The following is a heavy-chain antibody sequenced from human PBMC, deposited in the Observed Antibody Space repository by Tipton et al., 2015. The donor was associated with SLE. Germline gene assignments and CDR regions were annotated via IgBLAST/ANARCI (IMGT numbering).Heavy chain of an antibody. Sequence: GSLRLSCSASGFTFSSYAMHWVRQAPGKGLEYVSAISSNGGSTYYADSVKGRFTISRDNSKNTLYLQMNSLRAEDTAVYYCAKGGSVYDFYFDYWGQGTLVTVSS. CDR3: AKGGSVYDFYFDY. CDR2: ISSNGGST. CDR1: GFTFSSYA. D-gene: IGHD5/OR15-5a*01. J-gene: IGHJ4*02. V-gene: IGHV3-64*04.